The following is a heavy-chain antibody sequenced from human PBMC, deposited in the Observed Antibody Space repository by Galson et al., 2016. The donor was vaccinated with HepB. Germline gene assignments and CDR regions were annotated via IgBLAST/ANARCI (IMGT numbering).Heavy chain of an antibody. CDR3: ARQGYNILTGYINYFDY. CDR1: GGSISSSSYY. J-gene: IGHJ4*02. D-gene: IGHD3-9*01. CDR2: IYYSGTT. V-gene: IGHV4-39*01. Sequence: SETLSLTCAVSGGSISSSSYYWGWIRQPPGKGLEWIGTIYYSGTTYYNPSLKSRVTISVDTSKNQFSLKLSSVTAADTAFYYCARQGYNILTGYINYFDYWGQGTLVTVSS.